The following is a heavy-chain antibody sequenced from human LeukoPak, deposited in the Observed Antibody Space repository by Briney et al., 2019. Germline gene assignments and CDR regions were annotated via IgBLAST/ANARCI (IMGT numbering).Heavy chain of an antibody. V-gene: IGHV4-34*01. D-gene: IGHD1-1*01. J-gene: IGHJ4*02. CDR2: INHSGST. CDR3: ARGVHFDY. Sequence: SETLSLTCAVYGGSFSGYYWSWIRQPPRKGLEWIGEINHSGSTNYNPSLKSRVTISVDTSKNQFSRKLSSVTAADTAVYYCARGVHFDYWGQGTLVTVSS. CDR1: GGSFSGYY.